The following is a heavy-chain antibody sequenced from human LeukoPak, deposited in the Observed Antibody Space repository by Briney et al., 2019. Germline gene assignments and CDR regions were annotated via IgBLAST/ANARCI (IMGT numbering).Heavy chain of an antibody. CDR2: ILPILGIA. J-gene: IGHJ4*02. Sequence: GASVKLSCKASGGTFSSYAISWVRQAPGQGLEWMGGILPILGIANYAQKFQGRVTITADKSTRTAYMELSSLRSEDTAVYYCARDSRGFRYFDYWGQGTLVTVSS. V-gene: IGHV1-69*10. D-gene: IGHD3-10*01. CDR1: GGTFSSYA. CDR3: ARDSRGFRYFDY.